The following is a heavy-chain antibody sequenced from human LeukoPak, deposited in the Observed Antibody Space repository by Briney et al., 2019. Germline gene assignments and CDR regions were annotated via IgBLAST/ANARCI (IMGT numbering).Heavy chain of an antibody. CDR3: ASHQSRQDAFDI. Sequence: SETLSLTCTVSGGSISSSSYYWGWIRQPPGKGLEWIGSIYYSGSTYYNPSLRSRVTISVDTSKNQFSLKLSSVTAADTAVYYCASHQSRQDAFDIWGQETMVTVSS. CDR1: GGSISSSSYY. CDR2: IYYSGST. J-gene: IGHJ3*02. V-gene: IGHV4-39*01.